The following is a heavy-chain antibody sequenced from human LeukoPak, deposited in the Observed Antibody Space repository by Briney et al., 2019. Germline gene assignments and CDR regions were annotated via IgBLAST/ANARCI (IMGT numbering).Heavy chain of an antibody. CDR1: GFTISSYD. D-gene: IGHD2-15*01. J-gene: IGHJ4*02. CDR2: TNSSDSGK. V-gene: IGHV3-23*01. Sequence: QPGGSLSLTCAVSGFTISSYDLSWVRQAPGKGLEWVAETNSSDSGKYHAASVRGRFTISSANSKHTLYLQMNSLSADAPAVYYGARAPVTSCRGAFCYLFDYWGQGILVTVSS. CDR3: ARAPVTSCRGAFCYLFDY.